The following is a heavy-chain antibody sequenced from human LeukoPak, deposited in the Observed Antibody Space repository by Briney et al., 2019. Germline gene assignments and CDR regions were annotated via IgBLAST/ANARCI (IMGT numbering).Heavy chain of an antibody. CDR1: GFTFSSYW. CDR3: ARELGGTKTGGFDI. D-gene: IGHD1-14*01. V-gene: IGHV3-7*01. Sequence: GGSLRLSCAASGFTFSSYWMSWVRQAPGKGLEWVANIKQDGSEKYYVDSVKGRFTISRDNAKNSLYLQMNSLRAEDTAVYYCARELGGTKTGGFDIWGQGTVVTVSS. CDR2: IKQDGSEK. J-gene: IGHJ3*02.